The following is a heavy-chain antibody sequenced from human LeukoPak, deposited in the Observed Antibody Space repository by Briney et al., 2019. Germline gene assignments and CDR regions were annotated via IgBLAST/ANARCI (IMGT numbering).Heavy chain of an antibody. V-gene: IGHV4-61*01. CDR3: ARSSRYYDSSGHGFDY. Sequence: PSETLSLTCTVSGGSVSSNIYYWSWIRQPPGKGLEWIGYIYYSGSTNYNPSLKSRVTISVGTSKNQFSLKLSSVIAADTAVYYCARSSRYYDSSGHGFDYWGQGTLVTVSS. CDR2: IYYSGST. J-gene: IGHJ4*02. D-gene: IGHD3-22*01. CDR1: GGSVSSNIYY.